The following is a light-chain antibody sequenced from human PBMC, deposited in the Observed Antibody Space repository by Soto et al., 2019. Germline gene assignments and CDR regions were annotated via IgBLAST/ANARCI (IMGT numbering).Light chain of an antibody. Sequence: QSALTQPPSASGSPGQSVTISCTGTSSDVGAYNYVSWYQQYPGKAPKLMIYEVSKRPSGVPDRFSGSKSGKAASLTVSGLLPDDEADYYCTSYAGSNIWVFGGGTKLTVL. CDR3: TSYAGSNIWV. CDR1: SSDVGAYNY. V-gene: IGLV2-8*01. CDR2: EVS. J-gene: IGLJ3*02.